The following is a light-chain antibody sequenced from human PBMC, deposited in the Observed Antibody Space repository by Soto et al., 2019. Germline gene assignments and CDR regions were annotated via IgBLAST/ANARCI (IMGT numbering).Light chain of an antibody. V-gene: IGLV2-14*01. CDR3: SSFTSSSSYV. Sequence: QSALTQPASVSGSPGQSITLLCTGTSSDFGIYSSVSWYHQHPGKAPKLMIHDVFYRPSGVSSRFSGSRSGNTASLTISGLQAEDEADYYCSSFTSSSSYVFGPGTKVTVL. J-gene: IGLJ1*01. CDR1: SSDFGIYSS. CDR2: DVF.